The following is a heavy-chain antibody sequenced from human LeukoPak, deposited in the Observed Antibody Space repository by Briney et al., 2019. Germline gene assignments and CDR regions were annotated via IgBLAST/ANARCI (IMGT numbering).Heavy chain of an antibody. CDR3: ARGKTLGWFGP. CDR1: GGSFSGYY. D-gene: IGHD3-16*01. V-gene: IGHV4-34*01. CDR2: INHSGST. Sequence: SETLSLTCAVYGGSFSGYYWSWIRQPPGKGLEWIGEINHSGSTNYNPSLKSRVTISVDTSKNQFSLKLSSVAAADTAVYYCARGKTLGWFGPWGQGTLVTVSS. J-gene: IGHJ5*02.